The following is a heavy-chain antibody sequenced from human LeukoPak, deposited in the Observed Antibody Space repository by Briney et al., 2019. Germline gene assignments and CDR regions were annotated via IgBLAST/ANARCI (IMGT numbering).Heavy chain of an antibody. J-gene: IGHJ4*02. CDR1: GFTFSTYA. CDR3: AKDHGYNGYEIFDY. CDR2: ISDSGGSK. V-gene: IGHV3-23*01. D-gene: IGHD5-12*01. Sequence: GGSLRLSCAASGFTFSTYAMTWVRQVPGKGLEWVSTISDSGGSKYHADSVKGRFTISRDNSKNSLYLQMSSLRSEDTAVYSCAKDHGYNGYEIFDYWGQGTLVTVSS.